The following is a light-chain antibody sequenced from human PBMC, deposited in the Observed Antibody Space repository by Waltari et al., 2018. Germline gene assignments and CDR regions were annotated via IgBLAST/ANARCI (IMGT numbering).Light chain of an antibody. CDR2: AAS. J-gene: IGKJ1*01. CDR1: QCISSY. CDR3: QQYYSYPRT. V-gene: IGKV1-8*01. Sequence: AIRMTQSPSSFSASTGDRVTITCRASQCISSYLAWYQQKPGKAPKLLIYAASTLQSGVPSRFSGSGSGTDFTLTISCLQSEDFATYYCQQYYSYPRTFGQGTKVEIK.